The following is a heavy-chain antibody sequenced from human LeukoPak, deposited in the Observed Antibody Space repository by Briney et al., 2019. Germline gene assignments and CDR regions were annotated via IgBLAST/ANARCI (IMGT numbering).Heavy chain of an antibody. J-gene: IGHJ4*02. D-gene: IGHD3-22*01. Sequence: ASVKVSCTASGYTFTSYYMHWVRQAPGQGLEWIGIINPSGGSTSYAQKFQGRVTMTRDTSTSTVYMELSSLRSEDTAVYYCARRGAYYYDSSGYSNFDYWGQGTLVTVSS. V-gene: IGHV1-46*01. CDR3: ARRGAYYYDSSGYSNFDY. CDR1: GYTFTSYY. CDR2: INPSGGST.